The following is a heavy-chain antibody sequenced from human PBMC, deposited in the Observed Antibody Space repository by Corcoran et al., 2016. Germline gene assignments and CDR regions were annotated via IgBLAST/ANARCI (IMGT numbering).Heavy chain of an antibody. V-gene: IGHV4-4*07. J-gene: IGHJ5*02. D-gene: IGHD6-13*01. Sequence: QVQLQESGPGLVKPSETLSLTCTVSGGSISSYYWSWIRQPAGKGLEWIGRIYTSGSTNYNPSLKSRVTMSVDTSKNQFSLELSPVTAADTAVYYCARVGYSSSWYGDWFDPWGQGTLVTVSS. CDR3: ARVGYSSSWYGDWFDP. CDR1: GGSISSYY. CDR2: IYTSGST.